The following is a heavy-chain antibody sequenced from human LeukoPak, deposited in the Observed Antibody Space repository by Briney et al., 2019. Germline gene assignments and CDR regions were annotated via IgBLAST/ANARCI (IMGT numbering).Heavy chain of an antibody. CDR2: ISSSGITI. CDR1: GFTFSTYE. V-gene: IGHV3-48*03. J-gene: IGHJ3*02. D-gene: IGHD2-2*01. Sequence: GGSLRLSCAASGFTFSTYEMNWVRQAPGKGLEWVSYISSSGITIYYADSVKGRFTISRDNAKNSLYLQMNSLRAEDTAVYYCARDIKGHYQDAFDIWGQGTMVTVSS. CDR3: ARDIKGHYQDAFDI.